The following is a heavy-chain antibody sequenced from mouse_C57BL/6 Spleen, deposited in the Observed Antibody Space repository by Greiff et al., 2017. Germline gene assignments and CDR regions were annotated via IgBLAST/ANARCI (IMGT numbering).Heavy chain of an antibody. CDR3: TKSSGYVGYYFDY. Sequence: EVQLQQSGAELVRPGASVKLSCTASGFNIKDDYMHWVKQRPEQGLEWIGWIDPENGDTEYASKFQGKATITADTSSNTAYLQLSSLTSEDTAVYYCTKSSGYVGYYFDYWGQGTTLTVSS. J-gene: IGHJ2*01. V-gene: IGHV14-4*01. CDR1: GFNIKDDY. CDR2: IDPENGDT. D-gene: IGHD3-2*02.